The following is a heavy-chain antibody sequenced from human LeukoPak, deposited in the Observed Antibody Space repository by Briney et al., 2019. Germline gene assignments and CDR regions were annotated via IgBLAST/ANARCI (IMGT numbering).Heavy chain of an antibody. CDR2: IYYSGST. J-gene: IGHJ4*02. CDR3: ARGPPLWFGELDY. CDR1: GGSISSVGYY. D-gene: IGHD3-10*01. V-gene: IGHV4-31*03. Sequence: SDTLSLTCTVSGGSISSVGYYWSWIRQHPGKGLEWIGYIYYSGSTYYNPSLKSRVTISVDTSKNQFSLKLSSVTAADTAVYYCARGPPLWFGELDYWGQGTLVTVSS.